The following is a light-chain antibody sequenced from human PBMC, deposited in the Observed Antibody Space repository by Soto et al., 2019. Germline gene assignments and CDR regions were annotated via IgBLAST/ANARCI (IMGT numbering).Light chain of an antibody. J-gene: IGKJ4*01. CDR1: QSVGNNY. CDR2: DAS. Sequence: EMVLTQSPGTLSLSPGERATLSCRASQSVGNNYLAWYQQKPGQAPRFLIYDASSRATGIPDRFSGRGSGTDFTLTISRLEPDDFAVYYCQQYGSTPLPFGGGTKVEIK. CDR3: QQYGSTPLP. V-gene: IGKV3-20*01.